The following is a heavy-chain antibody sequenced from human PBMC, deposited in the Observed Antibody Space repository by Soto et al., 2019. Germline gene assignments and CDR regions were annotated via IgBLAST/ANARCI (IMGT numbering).Heavy chain of an antibody. CDR1: GGTFSSYA. D-gene: IGHD2-15*01. Sequence: GASVKVSCKASGGTFSSYAISWVRQAPGQGLEWMGGIIPIFGTANYAQKFQGRVTITADESTSTAYMELSSLRSEDTAVYYCASPRDCSGGSCYSKYYYGMDVWGQGTTVTVSS. CDR3: ASPRDCSGGSCYSKYYYGMDV. V-gene: IGHV1-69*13. J-gene: IGHJ6*02. CDR2: IIPIFGTA.